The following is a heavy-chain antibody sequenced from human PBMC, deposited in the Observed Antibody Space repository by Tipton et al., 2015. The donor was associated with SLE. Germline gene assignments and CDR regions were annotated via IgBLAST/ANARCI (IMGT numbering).Heavy chain of an antibody. CDR1: GYTFAAFG. CDR3: ARDIRTDMVLGVISY. J-gene: IGHJ4*02. V-gene: IGHV1-18*04. Sequence: QLVQSGAEVKKPGASVKVSCKAFGYTFAAFGISWVRQAPGQGLEWMGWISTFKSNTNYAQKLQGRVTMTSDTSTSTAYMELRSLRSDDTAGYYCARDIRTDMVLGVISYWGQGALVTVSS. D-gene: IGHD3-10*01. CDR2: ISTFKSNT.